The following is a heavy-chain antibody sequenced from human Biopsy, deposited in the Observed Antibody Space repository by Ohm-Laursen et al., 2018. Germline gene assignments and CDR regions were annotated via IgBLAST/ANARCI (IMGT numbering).Heavy chain of an antibody. J-gene: IGHJ6*02. CDR2: ISAYNGNR. D-gene: IGHD3-22*01. CDR1: TGTFNSYG. CDR3: AREEDNSGYDYYGMDV. V-gene: IGHV1-18*04. Sequence: GASVKVSCKAPTGTFNSYGIIWVRQAPGQGLEWMGWISAYNGNRNYAQKFQGRVTMTTDTSTSTAYMELRSLRSDDTAVYFCAREEDNSGYDYYGMDVWGQGTTVAVSS.